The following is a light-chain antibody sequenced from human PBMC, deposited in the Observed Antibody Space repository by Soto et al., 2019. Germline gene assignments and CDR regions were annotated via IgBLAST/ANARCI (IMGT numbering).Light chain of an antibody. V-gene: IGKV1-39*01. Sequence: DIQMTQSPSSLSASVGDRVTITCRASQSISNYLNWFQQSPGKAPKLLIFAASSLQSGVPSRFSGSGSGTDFSLTISSLQPEDFATYYCQQSYNTPLTFGGGTKVEIK. CDR2: AAS. J-gene: IGKJ4*02. CDR1: QSISNY. CDR3: QQSYNTPLT.